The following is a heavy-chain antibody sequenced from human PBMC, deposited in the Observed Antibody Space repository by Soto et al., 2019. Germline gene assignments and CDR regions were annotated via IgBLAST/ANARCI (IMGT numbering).Heavy chain of an antibody. J-gene: IGHJ4*02. CDR1: GFSFSSYS. Sequence: PGGSLRLSCAASGFSFSSYSMSWFRQAPGKGLEWVSAISGSGGSTYYADSVKGRLTISRDNSKNTLYLQMNSLRAEDTAVYYCAKDPDDYWSGYYPALFDYWGQGTLVTVSS. D-gene: IGHD3-3*01. V-gene: IGHV3-23*01. CDR3: AKDPDDYWSGYYPALFDY. CDR2: ISGSGGST.